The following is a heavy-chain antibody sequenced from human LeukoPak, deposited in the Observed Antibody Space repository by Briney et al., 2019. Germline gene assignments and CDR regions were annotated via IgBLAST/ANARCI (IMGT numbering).Heavy chain of an antibody. CDR1: SSILALQS. V-gene: IGHV3-21*01. CDR3: ATDPIAAAGTWGY. Sequence: GGCLRLSSVPSSSILALQSRECDSLAPRTVREWVSSFIRGSSYIYYAESVKGRFTISRDNAKNTLYLQMSSLRTEDTAVYYCATDPIAAAGTWGYWGQGTLVTVSS. D-gene: IGHD6-13*01. CDR2: FIRGSSYI. J-gene: IGHJ4*02.